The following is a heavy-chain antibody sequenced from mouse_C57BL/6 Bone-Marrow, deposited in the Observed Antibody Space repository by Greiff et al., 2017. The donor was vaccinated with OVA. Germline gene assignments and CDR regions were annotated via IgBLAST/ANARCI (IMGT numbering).Heavy chain of an antibody. V-gene: IGHV1-55*01. CDR2: IYPGSGST. J-gene: IGHJ2*01. Sequence: VQLQQSGAELVKPGASVKMSCKASGYTFTSYWITWVKQRPGQGLEWIGDIYPGSGSTNYNEKFKSKATLTVDTSSSTAYMQLSSLTSEDSAVYYCASPSGYYGSPFDYWGQGTTLTVSS. D-gene: IGHD1-1*01. CDR1: GYTFTSYW. CDR3: ASPSGYYGSPFDY.